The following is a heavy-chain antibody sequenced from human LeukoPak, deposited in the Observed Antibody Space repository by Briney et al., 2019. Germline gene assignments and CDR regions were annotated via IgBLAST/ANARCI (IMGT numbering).Heavy chain of an antibody. CDR3: ARDFGDAPAAGNYYYYMDV. CDR1: GFTFSSYT. Sequence: GSLRLSCAASGFTFSSYTMNWVRQAPGKGLEWVSSISSNSSYIYYADSVKGRFTISRDNAKNSLYLQMNSLRAEDTAVYYCARDFGDAPAAGNYYYYMDVWGKGTTVIVSS. J-gene: IGHJ6*03. V-gene: IGHV3-21*01. D-gene: IGHD6-13*01. CDR2: ISSNSSYI.